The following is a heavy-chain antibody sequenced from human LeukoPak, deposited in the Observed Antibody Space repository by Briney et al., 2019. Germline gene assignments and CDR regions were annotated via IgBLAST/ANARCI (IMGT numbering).Heavy chain of an antibody. CDR1: GFTFTNAW. Sequence: GGSLRLSCAASGFTFTNAWMIWVRQAPGKGLEWVGRIKSKIDGGTTDYAAPVKGRFTISRDNTKDTLFLQMNSLRAEDTAVYFCTRALLSATGREEWGRGTLVTVSS. J-gene: IGHJ4*02. V-gene: IGHV3-15*05. CDR3: TRALLSATGREE. D-gene: IGHD3-9*01. CDR2: IKSKIDGGTT.